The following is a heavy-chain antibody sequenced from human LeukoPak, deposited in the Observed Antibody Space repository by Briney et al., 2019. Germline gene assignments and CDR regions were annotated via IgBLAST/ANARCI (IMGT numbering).Heavy chain of an antibody. CDR2: IKSKTDGRTT. J-gene: IGHJ4*02. CDR1: GFTFSNAW. Sequence: GGSLRLSCAASGFTFSNAWMSWVRQAPGKGLEWVGRIKSKTDGRTTDYAAPVKGRFTISRVDSKNTLYLQMNSLKTEDTAVYYCTTVNYYGSRSYYEPFLDYWGQGTLVTVSS. D-gene: IGHD3-10*01. CDR3: TTVNYYGSRSYYEPFLDY. V-gene: IGHV3-15*01.